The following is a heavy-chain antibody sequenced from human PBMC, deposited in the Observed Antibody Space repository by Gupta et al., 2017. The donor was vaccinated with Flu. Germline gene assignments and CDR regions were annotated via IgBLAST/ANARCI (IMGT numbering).Heavy chain of an antibody. CDR1: GYIFTNYA. CDR2: IYANTENP. J-gene: IGHJ3*02. D-gene: IGHD2-2*02. V-gene: IGHV7-4-1*02. CDR3: ARVRCGSSNCYKNDAFDI. Sequence: QVQLVQSGSELKKPGASVKVSCKASGYIFTNYAINWVRQAPGQGLEWMGWIYANTENPTYAQDLTGRFVFSLDTSVNTAYLQISSLRAEDTAVYYCARVRCGSSNCYKNDAFDIWGQGTMVTVSS.